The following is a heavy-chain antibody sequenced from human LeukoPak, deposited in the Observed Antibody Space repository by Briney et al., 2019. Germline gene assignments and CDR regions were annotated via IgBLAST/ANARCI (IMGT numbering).Heavy chain of an antibody. J-gene: IGHJ4*02. CDR1: GFTFSSYA. CDR3: ASLTGLGSGYLRGTDY. D-gene: IGHD3-22*01. Sequence: GRSLRLSCAASGFTFSSYAMHWDRQAPGKGLEWVAVISYDGSNKYYADSVKGRFTISRDNSKNTLYLQMNSLRAEDTAVYYCASLTGLGSGYLRGTDYWGQGTLVTVSS. V-gene: IGHV3-30*04. CDR2: ISYDGSNK.